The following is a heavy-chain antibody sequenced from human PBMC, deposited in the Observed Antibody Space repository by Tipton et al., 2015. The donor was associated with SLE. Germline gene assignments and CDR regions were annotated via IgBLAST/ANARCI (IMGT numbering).Heavy chain of an antibody. CDR3: ARGELRGSLYYYYGMDV. CDR1: GFTFSSNS. D-gene: IGHD3-10*01. CDR2: ISSSSITI. J-gene: IGHJ6*02. V-gene: IGHV3-48*01. Sequence: SLRLSCAASGFTFSSNSMNWVRQAPGKGLEWVSYISSSSITIDYADSVKGRFTISRDDAKNSLYLQMNSLRAEDTAVYYCARGELRGSLYYYYGMDVWGQGTTVTVSS.